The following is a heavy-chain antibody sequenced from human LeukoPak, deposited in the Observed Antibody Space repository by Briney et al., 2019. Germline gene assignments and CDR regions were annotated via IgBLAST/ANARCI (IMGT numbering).Heavy chain of an antibody. CDR2: INPNSGDT. J-gene: IGHJ4*02. CDR1: GYTFTGYY. CDR3: ARDRVSSGYYYPGY. V-gene: IGHV1-2*02. Sequence: ASVKVSCKASGYTFTGYYMHWVRQAPGQGLEWMGWINPNSGDTKYAQKFQGRVTMTRDTSISTAYMELSRLRSDDTAVYYCARDRVSSGYYYPGYWGQGTLVTVSS. D-gene: IGHD3-22*01.